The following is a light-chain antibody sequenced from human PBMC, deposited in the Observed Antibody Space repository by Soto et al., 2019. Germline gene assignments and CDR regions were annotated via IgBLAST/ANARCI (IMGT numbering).Light chain of an antibody. V-gene: IGLV1-44*01. CDR1: TSNIGSNP. CDR3: ATWDGSLNAVV. CDR2: ANN. Sequence: QSVLTQSPSGSGTPGRGVTISCSGRTSNIGSNPVNWYQQLPGMAPKLLISANNQRPSGVPDRFSGSKSGTSASLAISGLQSEDEADYYCATWDGSLNAVVFGGGTKVTVL. J-gene: IGLJ2*01.